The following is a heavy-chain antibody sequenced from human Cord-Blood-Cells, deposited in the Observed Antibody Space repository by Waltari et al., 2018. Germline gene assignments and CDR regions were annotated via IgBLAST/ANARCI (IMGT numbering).Heavy chain of an antibody. Sequence: QVQLQQWGAGLLKPSETLSLTCAVYGGSFSGYYWRWFRQPPGKGLEWIGEINHSGSTNYNPSLKSRVTISVDTSKNQFSLKLSSVTAADTAVYYCARGVAAAGSPYFDYWGQGTLVTVSS. V-gene: IGHV4-34*01. CDR2: INHSGST. CDR1: GGSFSGYY. J-gene: IGHJ4*02. D-gene: IGHD6-13*01. CDR3: ARGVAAAGSPYFDY.